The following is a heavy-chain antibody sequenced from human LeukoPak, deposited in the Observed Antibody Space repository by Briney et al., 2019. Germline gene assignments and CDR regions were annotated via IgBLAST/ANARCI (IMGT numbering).Heavy chain of an antibody. J-gene: IGHJ6*02. CDR3: ARDGWFRDYYGMDV. CDR1: GGSISSGGYY. D-gene: IGHD3-10*01. CDR2: IYHSGST. Sequence: SQTLSLTCTVSGGSISSGGYYWSWIRQPPGKGLEWIGYIYHSGSTYYNPSLKSRVTISVDTSKNQFSLKLSSVTAADTAVYYCARDGWFRDYYGMDVWGQGTTVTVSS. V-gene: IGHV4-30-2*05.